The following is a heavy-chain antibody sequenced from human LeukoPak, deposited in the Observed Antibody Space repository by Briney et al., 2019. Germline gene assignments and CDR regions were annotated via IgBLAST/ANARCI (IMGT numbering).Heavy chain of an antibody. J-gene: IGHJ3*02. CDR3: ARDRLYYDILTGYHNDAFDI. D-gene: IGHD3-9*01. CDR2: IYYSGST. CDR1: GGSISSYY. Sequence: SETLSLTCTVSGGSISSYYWSWIRQPPGKGLEWIGYIYYSGSTNYNPSLKSRVTISVDTSKNQFSLKLSSVTAADTAVYYCARDRLYYDILTGYHNDAFDIWGQGTMVTVSS. V-gene: IGHV4-59*01.